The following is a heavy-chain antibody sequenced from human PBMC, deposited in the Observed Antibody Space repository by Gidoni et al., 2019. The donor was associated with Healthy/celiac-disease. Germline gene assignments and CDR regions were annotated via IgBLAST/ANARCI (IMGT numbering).Heavy chain of an antibody. CDR3: ATXXXMVXXVIXXXYGXXX. CDR2: IIPIFGTA. Sequence: QVQLVQSGAEVXKPGSXXKVSXXASGGPFSXYAISWVRQAPGQGLEWMGGIIPIFGTANYAKXFQGXXTIXXXKSXSTAYXXLSXXXSXXXAVXXXATXXXMVXXVIXXXYGXXXWG. CDR1: GGPFSXYA. J-gene: IGHJ2*01. V-gene: IGHV1-69*06. D-gene: IGHD3-10*01.